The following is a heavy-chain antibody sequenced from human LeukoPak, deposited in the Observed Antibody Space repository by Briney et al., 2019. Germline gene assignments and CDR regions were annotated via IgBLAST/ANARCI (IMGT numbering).Heavy chain of an antibody. CDR1: GFTFSSYS. J-gene: IGHJ6*04. D-gene: IGHD6-13*01. Sequence: PGGSLRLSCAASGFTFSSYSMNWVRQAPGKGLEWVSSISSSSSYIYYADSVKGRFTISRDNAKNSLYLQMNSLRAEDTAVYYRARDRGIAAAGPVALDVWGKGTTVTVSS. CDR2: ISSSSSYI. CDR3: ARDRGIAAAGPVALDV. V-gene: IGHV3-21*01.